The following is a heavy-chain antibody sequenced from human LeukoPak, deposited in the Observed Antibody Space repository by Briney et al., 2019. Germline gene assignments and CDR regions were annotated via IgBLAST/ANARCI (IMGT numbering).Heavy chain of an antibody. J-gene: IGHJ4*02. D-gene: IGHD4-23*01. CDR1: GGTFSSYA. CDR2: IIPLFGTA. V-gene: IGHV1-69*13. CDR3: ARGWLAETTVVTPYNY. Sequence: ASVKVSCKASGGTFSSYAISWVRQAPGQGLEWMGGIIPLFGTANHAQKFQGRVTITAVESMSTAYMELSSLRSEDTAVYYCARGWLAETTVVTPYNYWGQGTLVTVSS.